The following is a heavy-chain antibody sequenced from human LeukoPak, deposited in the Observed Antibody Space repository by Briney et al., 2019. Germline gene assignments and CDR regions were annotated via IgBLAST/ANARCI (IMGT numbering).Heavy chain of an antibody. CDR1: GGSTSSYY. J-gene: IGHJ4*02. V-gene: IGHV4-59*08. Sequence: SETLSLTCTVSGGSTSSYYWSWIRQPPGKGLEWIGYIYYSGSTNYNPSLKSRLTISIDTSKNQFSLKLSSVTAADTAVYYCARHYDSGSYPLDFWGQGTLVTVSS. CDR2: IYYSGST. D-gene: IGHD3-10*01. CDR3: ARHYDSGSYPLDF.